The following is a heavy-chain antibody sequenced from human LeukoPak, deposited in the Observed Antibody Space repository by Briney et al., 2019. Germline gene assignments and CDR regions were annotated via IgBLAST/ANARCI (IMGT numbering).Heavy chain of an antibody. Sequence: SETLSLTCTVSGGSISSYYWSWIRQPPGKGLEWIGYIYYSGSTNYNPSLKSRVTISVDTSKNQFSLKLSSVTAADTAVYYCARSAPGGWFDPWGQGTLVTVSS. CDR1: GGSISSYY. J-gene: IGHJ5*02. D-gene: IGHD3-10*01. V-gene: IGHV4-59*01. CDR3: ARSAPGGWFDP. CDR2: IYYSGST.